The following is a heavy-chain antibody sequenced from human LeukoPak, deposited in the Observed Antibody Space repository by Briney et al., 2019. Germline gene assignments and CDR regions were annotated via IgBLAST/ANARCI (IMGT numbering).Heavy chain of an antibody. V-gene: IGHV3-30*04. CDR3: ARGLTFKHWFDP. Sequence: GGSLRLSCAASGFTFSSYAMHWVRQAPGKGLEWVALISYDGSNTYYADSVKGRFTISRDNAKNSLYLQMNSLRAEDTAVYYCARGLTFKHWFDPWGQGTLVTVSS. D-gene: IGHD2/OR15-2a*01. CDR2: ISYDGSNT. CDR1: GFTFSSYA. J-gene: IGHJ5*02.